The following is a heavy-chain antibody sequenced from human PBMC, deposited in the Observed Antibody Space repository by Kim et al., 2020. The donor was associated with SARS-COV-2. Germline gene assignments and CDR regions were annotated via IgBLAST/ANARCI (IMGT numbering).Heavy chain of an antibody. D-gene: IGHD3-10*01. Sequence: GGSLRLSCAASGFTFSSYAMSWVRQAPGKGLEWVSAISGSGGSTYYADSVKGRFTISRDNSKNTLYLQMNSLRAEDTAVYYCAKDRRITMVRGAIAPFDYWGQGTLVTVSS. CDR2: ISGSGGST. J-gene: IGHJ4*02. V-gene: IGHV3-23*01. CDR1: GFTFSSYA. CDR3: AKDRRITMVRGAIAPFDY.